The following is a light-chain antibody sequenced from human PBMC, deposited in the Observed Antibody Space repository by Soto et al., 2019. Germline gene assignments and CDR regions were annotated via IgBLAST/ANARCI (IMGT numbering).Light chain of an antibody. Sequence: DIQMTQSPSSLSASVGDRVTITCRASQSISTYLNWHQQKAGLAPKLLIYAASSLQSGVPSRFSGSGSGTDFTLTISSLQPEDFATYYCQQTYSTPPTFGQGTKVDIK. J-gene: IGKJ1*01. CDR3: QQTYSTPPT. CDR2: AAS. CDR1: QSISTY. V-gene: IGKV1-39*01.